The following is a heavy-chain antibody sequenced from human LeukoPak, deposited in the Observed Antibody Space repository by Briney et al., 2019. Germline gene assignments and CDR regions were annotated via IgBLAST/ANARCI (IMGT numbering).Heavy chain of an antibody. CDR3: ADVHTLAY. CDR2: INSSGDT. Sequence: NPSETLSLTCTVSGGSITIGASYWGWFRPPPGKTLEGVGSINSSGDTYYNPSLYSRVTIALDTSKNQFTLKLISATAADTAVYYCADVHTLAYWGQGTLVTVSS. V-gene: IGHV4-39*06. CDR1: GGSITIGASY. D-gene: IGHD2-2*02. J-gene: IGHJ4*02.